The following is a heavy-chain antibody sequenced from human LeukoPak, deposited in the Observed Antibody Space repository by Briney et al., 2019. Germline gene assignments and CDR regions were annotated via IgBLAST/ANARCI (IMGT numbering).Heavy chain of an antibody. Sequence: SQTLSLTCTVSGGSISSGGYYWSWIRQPPGKGLEWIGYNYHSGSTYYNPSLKSRVTISVDRSKNQFSLKLSSVTAADTAVYYCARYSIRHDYGDYTSDYWGQGTLVTVSS. D-gene: IGHD4-17*01. J-gene: IGHJ4*02. CDR3: ARYSIRHDYGDYTSDY. CDR1: GGSISSGGYY. V-gene: IGHV4-30-2*01. CDR2: NYHSGST.